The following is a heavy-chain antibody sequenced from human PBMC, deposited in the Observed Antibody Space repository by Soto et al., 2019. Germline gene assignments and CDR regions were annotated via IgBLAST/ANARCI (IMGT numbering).Heavy chain of an antibody. CDR3: APXXXYYDILTGYPPYNWFDP. CDR1: GFSLSTSGVG. D-gene: IGHD3-9*01. Sequence: SGPTLVNPTQTLTLTCTFSGFSLSTSGVGVGWIRQPPGKALEWLALIYWDDDKGYSPSLNSRLTITKDTSKNQVGLKXNXMXXXXXXXXYCAPXXXYYDILTGYPPYNWFDPWGQGTLVTVSS. V-gene: IGHV2-5*02. J-gene: IGHJ5*02. CDR2: IYWDDDK.